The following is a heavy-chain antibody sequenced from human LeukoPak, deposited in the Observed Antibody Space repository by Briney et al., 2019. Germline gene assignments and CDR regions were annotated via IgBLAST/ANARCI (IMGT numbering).Heavy chain of an antibody. V-gene: IGHV3-73*01. CDR3: TRLGNAQESDY. D-gene: IGHD7-27*01. CDR2: IRSKANSYAT. Sequence: PGGSLRLSCAASGFTFSGSAMHWVRQASGKGLEWVGRIRSKANSYATAYAASVKGRFTISRDDSKNTAYLQMNSLKTEDTAVYYCTRLGNAQESDYWGQGTLVTVSP. CDR1: GFTFSGSA. J-gene: IGHJ4*02.